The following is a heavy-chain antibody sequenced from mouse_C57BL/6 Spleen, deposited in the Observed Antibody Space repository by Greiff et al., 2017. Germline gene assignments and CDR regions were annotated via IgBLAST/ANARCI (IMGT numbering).Heavy chain of an antibody. D-gene: IGHD1-1*01. J-gene: IGHJ2*01. Sequence: VQRVESGPGLVQPSQSLSITCTVSGFSLTSYGVHWVRQSPGKGLEWLGVIWSGGSTDYNAAFISRLSISKDNSKSQVFFKMNSLQADDTAIYYCARNSLYYGSSHFDYWGQGTTLTVSS. CDR1: GFSLTSYG. CDR2: IWSGGST. V-gene: IGHV2-2*01. CDR3: ARNSLYYGSSHFDY.